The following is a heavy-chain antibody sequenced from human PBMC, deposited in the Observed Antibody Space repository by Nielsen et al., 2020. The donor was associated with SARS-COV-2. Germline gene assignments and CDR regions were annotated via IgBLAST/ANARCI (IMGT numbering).Heavy chain of an antibody. CDR3: AKDRGYDILTGYYTHYGMDV. CDR2: ISYDGSNK. J-gene: IGHJ6*02. D-gene: IGHD3-9*01. V-gene: IGHV3-30*18. Sequence: VRQAPGKGLEWVAVISYDGSNKYYADSVKGRFTISRDNSKNTLYLQMNSLRAEDTAVYYCAKDRGYDILTGYYTHYGMDVWGQGTTVTVSS.